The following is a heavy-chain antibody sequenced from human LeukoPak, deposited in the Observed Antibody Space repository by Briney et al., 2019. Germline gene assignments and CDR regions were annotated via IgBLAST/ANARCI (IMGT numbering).Heavy chain of an antibody. CDR3: VRDMNSHYDSNSYFGY. J-gene: IGHJ4*02. CDR1: GFTFSIYG. CDR2: IWYDGSNK. Sequence: GRSLRLSCAASGFTFSIYGMHWVRQAPGKGLEWVAGIWYDGSNKDYEDSAKGRFITSRDNSKNTLYLQMNSLRAEDTAVYYCVRDMNSHYDSNSYFGYWGQGTLVTVSS. V-gene: IGHV3-33*01. D-gene: IGHD3-22*01.